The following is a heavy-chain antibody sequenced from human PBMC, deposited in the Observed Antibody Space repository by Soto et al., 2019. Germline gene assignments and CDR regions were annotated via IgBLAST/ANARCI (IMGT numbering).Heavy chain of an antibody. Sequence: PGRSLRLSCAASGFTFSTYAMSWVRQAPGKGLEWVSALSGGGGTTYYADSVKGRFTISRDNSKNTLYLHMNSLRAEDTAVYYCAKLEQQWLRIFDYWGHGPLVTGTS. CDR1: GFTFSTYA. CDR2: LSGGGGTT. V-gene: IGHV3-23*01. J-gene: IGHJ4*01. CDR3: AKLEQQWLRIFDY. D-gene: IGHD6-19*01.